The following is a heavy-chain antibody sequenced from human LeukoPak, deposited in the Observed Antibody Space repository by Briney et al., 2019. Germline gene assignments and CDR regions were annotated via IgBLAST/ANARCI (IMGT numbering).Heavy chain of an antibody. CDR2: INPSGGST. Sequence: GASVKVSCKASGYTFTSYYMHWVRQAPGQGLEWMGIINPSGGSTSYAQKFQGRVTMTRDMSTSTVYMELRSLRSDDTAVYYCARVSTWGSSWYGGIDYWGQGTLVTVSS. J-gene: IGHJ4*02. CDR1: GYTFTSYY. D-gene: IGHD6-13*01. CDR3: ARVSTWGSSWYGGIDY. V-gene: IGHV1-46*01.